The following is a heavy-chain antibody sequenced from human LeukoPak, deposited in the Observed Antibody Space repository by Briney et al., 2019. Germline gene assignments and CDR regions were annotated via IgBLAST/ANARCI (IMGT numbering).Heavy chain of an antibody. Sequence: SETLSLTCTVSGGSISSGSYSWSWLRQPAGKGLEWIGRISTSGSTNYNPSLKSRVTISLDTSKNQFSLKLTSVTAADTAVYYCARRSSGWYRYDYWGQGTLVTVSS. CDR2: ISTSGST. D-gene: IGHD6-19*01. V-gene: IGHV4-61*02. CDR1: GGSISSGSYS. CDR3: ARRSSGWYRYDY. J-gene: IGHJ4*02.